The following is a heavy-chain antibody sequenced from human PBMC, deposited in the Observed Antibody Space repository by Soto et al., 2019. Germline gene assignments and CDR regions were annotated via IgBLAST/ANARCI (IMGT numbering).Heavy chain of an antibody. CDR1: GFTFSNYA. Sequence: EVQLLESAGGLEQPGGSLRLSCEASGFTFSNYAMNWVRQAPGKGLEWVSTFTRGGNTLYADSVRGRFTISRDNSKNTLSLQVDSLRAEDTAVYYCAREFAPGSPNYDYWGLGTLVTVSS. D-gene: IGHD3-10*01. CDR3: AREFAPGSPNYDY. CDR2: FTRGGNT. V-gene: IGHV3-23*01. J-gene: IGHJ4*02.